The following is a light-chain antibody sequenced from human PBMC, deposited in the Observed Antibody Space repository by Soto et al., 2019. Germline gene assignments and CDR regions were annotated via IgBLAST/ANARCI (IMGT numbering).Light chain of an antibody. CDR3: CSYAGSYTLYV. V-gene: IGLV2-14*01. J-gene: IGLJ1*01. CDR1: SSDVGGYNY. CDR2: EIN. Sequence: QSVLTQPASVSGSPGQSITISCTGTSSDVGGYNYVSWYQQHPGKAPKLIIYEINNRPSGVSNRFSASKSGNTASLTISGLQAEDEADYYCCSYAGSYTLYVFGTGTKVTVL.